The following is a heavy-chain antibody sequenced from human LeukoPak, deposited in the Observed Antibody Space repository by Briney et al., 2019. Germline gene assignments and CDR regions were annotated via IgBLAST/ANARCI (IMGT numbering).Heavy chain of an antibody. Sequence: GGSLRLPCAASGFTVSSNYMSWVRQAPGKGLECVSVIYSGGSTYYADSVKGRFTISRDNSKNTLYLQMNSLRAEDTAVYYCARYPSDQYYFDYWGQGTLVTVSS. CDR3: ARYPSDQYYFDY. V-gene: IGHV3-53*01. CDR2: IYSGGST. J-gene: IGHJ4*02. CDR1: GFTVSSNY.